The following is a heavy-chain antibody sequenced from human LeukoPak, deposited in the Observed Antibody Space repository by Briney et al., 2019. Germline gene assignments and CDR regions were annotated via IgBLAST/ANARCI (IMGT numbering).Heavy chain of an antibody. CDR3: ARHDSAEYYYESSGYYFDY. Sequence: GESLKISCKGSGYSFTSYWIGWVRQMPGKGVEWLGIIYAGDSDTRYSPSFQGQVTISADKSISTAYLQWSSLKASDTAMYYCARHDSAEYYYESSGYYFDYWGQGTLVTVSS. J-gene: IGHJ4*02. CDR2: IYAGDSDT. CDR1: GYSFTSYW. D-gene: IGHD3-22*01. V-gene: IGHV5-51*01.